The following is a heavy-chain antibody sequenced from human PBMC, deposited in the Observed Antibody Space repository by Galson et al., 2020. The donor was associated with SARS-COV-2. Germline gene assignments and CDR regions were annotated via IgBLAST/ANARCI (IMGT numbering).Heavy chain of an antibody. V-gene: IGHV3-43*01. CDR1: GFTFDEYT. CDR2: IRWEGAIT. CDR3: ARGASGHNFDF. Sequence: GGSLRLSCAASGFTFDEYTMHWVRQPPGKGLEWVSLIRWEGAITYYAPSVKGRFTMSRDNSRNSLYLQMSSLKTEDTALYYCARGASGHNFDFWGQGTPVTVSS. J-gene: IGHJ4*02.